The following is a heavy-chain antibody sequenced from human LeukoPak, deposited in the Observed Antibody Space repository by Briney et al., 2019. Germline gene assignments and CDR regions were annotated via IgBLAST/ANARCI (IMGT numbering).Heavy chain of an antibody. V-gene: IGHV3-23*01. J-gene: IGHJ5*02. D-gene: IGHD4-17*01. CDR1: GFAFSSYA. Sequence: GGSLRLSCAASGFAFSSYAMSWVRQAPGKGLEWVSAISGSGGSTYYADSVKGRFTISRDNSKNTLYLQMNSLRAEDTAVYYCAKDFRVLTTVTTKQDLNWFDPWGQGTLVTVSS. CDR2: ISGSGGST. CDR3: AKDFRVLTTVTTKQDLNWFDP.